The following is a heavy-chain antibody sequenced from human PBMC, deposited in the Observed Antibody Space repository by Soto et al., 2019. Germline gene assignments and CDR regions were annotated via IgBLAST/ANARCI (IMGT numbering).Heavy chain of an antibody. CDR1: GGSISRGGYY. V-gene: IGHV4-31*03. CDR2: IYYSGST. Sequence: QVQLQESGPGLVKPSQTLALTCTVSGGSISRGGYYWGWIRQHPEKGLEWIGYIYYSGSTYYNPFLTSRVTISADTSKNQFSLKLSSVTAADKAVYYCARSVFPWGQGTLVTVSS. J-gene: IGHJ5*02. CDR3: ARSVFP.